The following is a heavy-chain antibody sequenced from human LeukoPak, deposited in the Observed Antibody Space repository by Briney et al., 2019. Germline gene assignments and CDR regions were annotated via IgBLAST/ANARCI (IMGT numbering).Heavy chain of an antibody. J-gene: IGHJ4*02. CDR3: ARDGEAGTLEIDY. V-gene: IGHV6-1*01. CDR2: TYYRSKWHN. Sequence: SQTLSLTCAISGDSVSNKNTAWNWIRQSPSRGLEWLGRTYYRSKWHNGYAVSVKSRITINPDTSKNQFSLNLSSVTPADTAVYFCARDGEAGTLEIDYWGQGTLVTVSS. D-gene: IGHD1/OR15-1a*01. CDR1: GDSVSNKNTA.